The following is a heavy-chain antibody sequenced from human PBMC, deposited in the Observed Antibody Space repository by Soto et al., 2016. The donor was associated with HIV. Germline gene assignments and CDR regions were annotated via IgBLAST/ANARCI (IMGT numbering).Heavy chain of an antibody. J-gene: IGHJ4*02. V-gene: IGHV3-73*01. D-gene: IGHD6-13*01. CDR2: IRSEDNKYAT. CDR1: GFTFSDSA. Sequence: EVQLVESGGGLVQPGGSLKLSCAASGFTFSDSAMHWVRQASGKGLEWVGRIRSEDNKYATAYAPSVKGRFTISRDDSKYTAYLQNEQPRKTXDSAVYYCSTSAGTDLEYYFDFWGQGTLVTVSS. CDR3: STSAGTDLEYYFDF.